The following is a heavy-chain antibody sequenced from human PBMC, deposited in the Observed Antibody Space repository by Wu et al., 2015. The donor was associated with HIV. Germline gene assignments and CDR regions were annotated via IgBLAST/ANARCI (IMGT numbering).Heavy chain of an antibody. Sequence: QVQLVQSGAEVKKPGSSVKVSCKASGGTFSSYAISWVRQAPGQGLEWMGGIIPIFGTANYAQKFQGRVTITTDESTSTAYMGLSSLRSEDTAVYYCARNADPGIAVARYWYFDLWGRGTLVTVSS. CDR2: IIPIFGTA. CDR1: GGTFSSYA. CDR3: ARNADPGIAVARYWYFDL. J-gene: IGHJ2*01. D-gene: IGHD6-19*01. V-gene: IGHV1-69*05.